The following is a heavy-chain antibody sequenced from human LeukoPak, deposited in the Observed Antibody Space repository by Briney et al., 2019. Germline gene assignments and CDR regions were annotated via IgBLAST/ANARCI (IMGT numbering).Heavy chain of an antibody. CDR2: ISSSSSYI. V-gene: IGHV3-21*01. D-gene: IGHD1-7*01. CDR1: GFTFSSYA. Sequence: KSGGSLRLSCAASGFTFSSYAMSWVRQAPGKGLEWVSSISSSSSYIYYADSVKGRFTISRDNAKNSLYLQMNSLRAEDTAVYYCARGTGTTGDYWGQGTLVTVSS. CDR3: ARGTGTTGDY. J-gene: IGHJ4*02.